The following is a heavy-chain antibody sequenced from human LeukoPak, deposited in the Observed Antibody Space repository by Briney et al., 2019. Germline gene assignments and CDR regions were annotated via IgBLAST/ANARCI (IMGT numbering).Heavy chain of an antibody. J-gene: IGHJ3*02. Sequence: ASVKVSCKASGYTFTSYYMHWVRQAPGRGLEWMGIINPSGGSTSYAQKFQGRVTMTRDMSTSTVYMELSSLRSEDTAVYYCARDRYYDSSGSRDDAFDIWGQGTMVTVSS. CDR2: INPSGGST. CDR1: GYTFTSYY. D-gene: IGHD3-22*01. CDR3: ARDRYYDSSGSRDDAFDI. V-gene: IGHV1-46*01.